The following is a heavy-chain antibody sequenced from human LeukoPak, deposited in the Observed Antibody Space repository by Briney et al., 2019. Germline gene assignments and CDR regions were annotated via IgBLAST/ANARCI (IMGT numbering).Heavy chain of an antibody. V-gene: IGHV3-9*01. Sequence: PGGSLRLSCAASGFTFDDYAMHWVRQAPGKGLEWVSGISWNSGSIGCADSVKGRFTISRDNAKNSLYLQMNSLRAEDTALYYCAKDLAVAGTGGDYWGQGTLVTVSS. CDR2: ISWNSGSI. J-gene: IGHJ4*02. D-gene: IGHD6-19*01. CDR1: GFTFDDYA. CDR3: AKDLAVAGTGGDY.